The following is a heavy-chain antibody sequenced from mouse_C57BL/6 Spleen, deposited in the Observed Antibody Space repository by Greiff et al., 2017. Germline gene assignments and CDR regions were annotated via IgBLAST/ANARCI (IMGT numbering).Heavy chain of an antibody. J-gene: IGHJ1*03. CDR1: GYAFSSSW. CDR2: IYPGDGDT. CDR3: AREDWYFDV. Sequence: VQLQQSGPELVKPGASVKISCKASGYAFSSSWMNWVKQRPGKGLEWIGRIYPGDGDTNYNGKFKGKATLTADKSSSTAYMQLSSLTSEDSAVYFCAREDWYFDVWGTGTTVTVSS. V-gene: IGHV1-82*01.